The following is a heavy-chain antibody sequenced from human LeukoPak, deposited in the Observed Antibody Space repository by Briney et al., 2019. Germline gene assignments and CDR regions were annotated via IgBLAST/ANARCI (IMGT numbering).Heavy chain of an antibody. J-gene: IGHJ5*02. V-gene: IGHV1-69*13. CDR3: ARDERYCSGGSCYSDWFDP. D-gene: IGHD2-15*01. Sequence: SVKVSCKASGGTFSSYAISWVRQAPGQELEWMGGIVHMYGTANYAQKFQGRVTITADESTSTAYMELSSLRSEDTAVYYCARDERYCSGGSCYSDWFDPWGQGTLVTVSS. CDR2: IVHMYGTA. CDR1: GGTFSSYA.